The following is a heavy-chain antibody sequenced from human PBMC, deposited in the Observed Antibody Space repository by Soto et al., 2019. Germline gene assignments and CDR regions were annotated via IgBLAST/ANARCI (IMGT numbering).Heavy chain of an antibody. J-gene: IGHJ5*02. V-gene: IGHV1-3*05. D-gene: IGHD6-19*01. Sequence: QVQLVQSGAEEKKPGASVKVSCKASGYTFTSYAMHWVRQAPGQRLGWMGWIKAGNGNTKYSQKFQGSVTFMRDTSAGTAYMELSSLRSEDTAVYYCARGGGWYVWFDPWGQGTLVTVSS. CDR3: ARGGGWYVWFDP. CDR1: GYTFTSYA. CDR2: IKAGNGNT.